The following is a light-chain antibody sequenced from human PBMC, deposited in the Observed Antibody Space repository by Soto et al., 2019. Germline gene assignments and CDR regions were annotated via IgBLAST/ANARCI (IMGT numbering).Light chain of an antibody. V-gene: IGKV3D-7*01. CDR3: MQCTLRPPT. CDR1: QSVSSSY. CDR2: GAS. J-gene: IGKJ1*01. Sequence: DIALNQSPDSLSASAGDILTLSCRTSQSVSSSYLSWYQQKPGQAPRLLIYGASTRATGIPARFSGSGSGTDFTLKISRVEAEDVGVYYCMQCTLRPPTFAQGTIVDI.